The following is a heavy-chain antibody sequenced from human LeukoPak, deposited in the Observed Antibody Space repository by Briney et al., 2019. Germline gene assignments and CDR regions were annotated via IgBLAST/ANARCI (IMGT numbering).Heavy chain of an antibody. CDR1: GFTVSSNY. CDR3: ARLWFGGYYFDY. V-gene: IGHV3-66*04. CDR2: IYSGGST. Sequence: PGGSLRHSCSASGFTVSSNYMSWVRQAPGKGLEWVSVIYSGGSTYYADSVKGRFTISRDNFKKTLYLQMNSLRAEDTAVYYCARLWFGGYYFDYWGQGTLVTVSS. D-gene: IGHD3-10*01. J-gene: IGHJ4*02.